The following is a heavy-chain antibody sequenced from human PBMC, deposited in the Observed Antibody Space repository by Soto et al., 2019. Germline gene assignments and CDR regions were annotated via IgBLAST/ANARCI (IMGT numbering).Heavy chain of an antibody. CDR2: INPNLGIA. Sequence: SVKVSCKASGGTFSSYTISWVRQAPGQGLEWMGRINPNLGIASYAQKFQGRVTMTRNNSTSTAYMELSSLRSEDTAVYYCARVRTAAGTWFWDAFDIWGQGTMVTVSS. J-gene: IGHJ3*02. V-gene: IGHV1-69*02. CDR3: ARVRTAAGTWFWDAFDI. CDR1: GGTFSSYT. D-gene: IGHD6-13*01.